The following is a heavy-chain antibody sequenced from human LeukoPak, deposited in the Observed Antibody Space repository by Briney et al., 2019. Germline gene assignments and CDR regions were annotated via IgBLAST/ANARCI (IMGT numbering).Heavy chain of an antibody. CDR3: AREFAKAFDY. J-gene: IGHJ4*02. CDR2: IYTSGST. D-gene: IGHD2-21*01. V-gene: IGHV4-61*02. Sequence: SETLSLTCTVSGGSITSGSYYWSWIRQPAGKGLEWIGRIYTSGSTNYNPSLKSRVTISLDTSKNKFSLKLTSVTAADTAVYYCAREFAKAFDYWGQGTPVTVSS. CDR1: GGSITSGSYY.